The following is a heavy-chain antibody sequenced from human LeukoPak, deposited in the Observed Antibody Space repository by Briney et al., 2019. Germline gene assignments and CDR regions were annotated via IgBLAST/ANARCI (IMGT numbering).Heavy chain of an antibody. CDR3: ATAISRYGVGATLFDY. D-gene: IGHD1-26*01. J-gene: IGHJ4*02. Sequence: SETLSLTCTVSGGSISSSSYYWGWIRRPPGKGLEWIGYMYYSGSTNYNPSLKSRVTISVDTSNNQFSLKLSSVTAADTAVYYCATAISRYGVGATLFDYWGQGTLVTVSS. CDR2: MYYSGST. CDR1: GGSISSSSYY. V-gene: IGHV4-61*05.